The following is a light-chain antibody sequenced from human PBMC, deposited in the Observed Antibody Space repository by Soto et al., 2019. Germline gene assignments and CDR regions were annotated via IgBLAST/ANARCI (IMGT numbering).Light chain of an antibody. Sequence: QSALTQPASVSGSPGQSITISCTGTSSDVGGYDYVSWYQLHPGKAPKLMVFEVNNRPSGVSYRFSGSKSGNTASLTISGLQAEDEADYFCILYSTSTAYLFRTAIQVTLL. CDR3: ILYSTSTAYL. V-gene: IGLV2-14*01. CDR2: EVN. CDR1: SSDVGGYDY. J-gene: IGLJ1*01.